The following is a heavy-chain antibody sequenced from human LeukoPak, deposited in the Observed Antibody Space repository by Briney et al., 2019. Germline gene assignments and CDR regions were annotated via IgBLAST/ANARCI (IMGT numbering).Heavy chain of an antibody. CDR3: ARDRSGSGYNWFDP. V-gene: IGHV4-38-2*02. CDR1: GYSISSGYY. J-gene: IGHJ5*02. Sequence: PSETLSLTCTVSGYSISSGYYWGWIRQPPGKGLEWIGTIYHSGSTYYNPSLKSRVTISLDTSKNQLFLKLNSVTAADTAVYYCARDRSGSGYNWFDPWGQGTLVTVSS. D-gene: IGHD6-19*01. CDR2: IYHSGST.